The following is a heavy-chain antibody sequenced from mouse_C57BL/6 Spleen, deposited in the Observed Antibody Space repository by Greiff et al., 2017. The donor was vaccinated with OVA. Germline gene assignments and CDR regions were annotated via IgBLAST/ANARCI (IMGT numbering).Heavy chain of an antibody. Sequence: VQLQQSGPELVKPGASVKISCKASGYSFTGYYMNWVKQSPEKSLEWIGEINPSTGGTTYNQKFKAKATLTVDKSSSTAYMQLKSLTSEDSAVYYCASGDYYGSSPFAYWGQGTLVTVSA. J-gene: IGHJ3*01. CDR1: GYSFTGYY. V-gene: IGHV1-42*01. CDR3: ASGDYYGSSPFAY. D-gene: IGHD1-1*01. CDR2: INPSTGGT.